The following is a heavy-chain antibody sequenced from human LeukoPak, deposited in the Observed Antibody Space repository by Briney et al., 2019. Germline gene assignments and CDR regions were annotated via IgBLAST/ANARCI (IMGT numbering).Heavy chain of an antibody. J-gene: IGHJ4*02. CDR3: ARGYSSGWPDF. V-gene: IGHV3-53*01. D-gene: IGHD6-25*01. Sequence: PGGSLRLSCAASGFTFDDYGMSWVRQAPGKGLEWVSVIYGGGSTYYADSVRGRFTISRDNSKNTLYLQMNSLRAEDTALYFCARGYSSGWPDFWGQGTLVTVSS. CDR2: IYGGGST. CDR1: GFTFDDYG.